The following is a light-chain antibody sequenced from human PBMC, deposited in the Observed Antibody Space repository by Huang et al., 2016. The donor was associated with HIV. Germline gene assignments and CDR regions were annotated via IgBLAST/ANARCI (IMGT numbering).Light chain of an antibody. V-gene: IGKV1-39*01. Sequence: DIQMTQSPSSLSASVGDRVTITCRASQSISSYLNWYQQKPGKAPNLRSYAASSLQSGVPSRFSGSGSGTDFTLTISSLQLEDFATYSCQQTYSTPWTFGQGTKVEIK. CDR3: QQTYSTPWT. J-gene: IGKJ1*01. CDR1: QSISSY. CDR2: AAS.